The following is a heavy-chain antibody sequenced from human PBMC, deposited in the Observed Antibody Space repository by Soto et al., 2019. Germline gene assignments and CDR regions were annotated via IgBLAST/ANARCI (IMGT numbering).Heavy chain of an antibody. V-gene: IGHV1-8*01. CDR1: GYTFTSYD. CDR2: MNPNSGNT. J-gene: IGHJ4*02. D-gene: IGHD6-19*01. Sequence: QVQLVQSGAEVKKPGASVKVSCKASGYTFTSYDINWVRQATGQGLEWMGWMNPNSGNTGYAQKFQGRVTMTRNTATSKTYQEQSSLRSEDTDVYYCARTRRYSSVLYSLGYWGQGTLVTVSS. CDR3: ARTRRYSSVLYSLGY.